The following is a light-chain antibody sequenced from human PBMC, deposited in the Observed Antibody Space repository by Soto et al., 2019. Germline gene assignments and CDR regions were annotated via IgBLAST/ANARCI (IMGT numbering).Light chain of an antibody. V-gene: IGKV1-9*01. CDR3: QQLNSYPPWT. CDR1: QGVSSY. CDR2: AAS. J-gene: IGKJ1*01. Sequence: IQLTQSPSSLSASVGDRVTISCRASQGVSSYLAWNQQKPGKAPKLLIYAASTLQSGVPSRFSGSGSGTDFTLTISSLRPEDFATYYCQQLNSYPPWTFGQGTKVEIK.